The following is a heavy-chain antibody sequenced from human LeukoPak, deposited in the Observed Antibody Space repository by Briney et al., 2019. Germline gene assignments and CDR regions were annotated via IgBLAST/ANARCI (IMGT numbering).Heavy chain of an antibody. CDR1: GGTFSSYA. D-gene: IGHD2-2*01. CDR3: ARGGVVPAALLDY. Sequence: ASVKVYCKASGGTFSSYAISWVRQASGQGLEWMGRIIPILGIANYAQKFQGRVTITADKSTSTAYMELSSLRSEDTAVYYCARGGVVPAALLDYWGQGTLVTVSS. V-gene: IGHV1-69*04. CDR2: IIPILGIA. J-gene: IGHJ4*02.